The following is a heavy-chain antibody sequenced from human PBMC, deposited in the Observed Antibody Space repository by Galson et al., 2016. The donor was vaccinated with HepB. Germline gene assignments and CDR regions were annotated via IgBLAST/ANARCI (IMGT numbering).Heavy chain of an antibody. J-gene: IGHJ3*02. CDR1: GVSIINSNYY. Sequence: ETLSLTCTVSGVSIINSNYYWGWARQPPGKGLEWIGSIYYSGSTYYSPSLKSRVTISVDTSKKQFSLNLSSVTAADTAVYYCGRQPLSPARLDIWGQGTTVTVSS. D-gene: IGHD3-10*01. CDR3: GRQPLSPARLDI. V-gene: IGHV4-39*01. CDR2: IYYSGST.